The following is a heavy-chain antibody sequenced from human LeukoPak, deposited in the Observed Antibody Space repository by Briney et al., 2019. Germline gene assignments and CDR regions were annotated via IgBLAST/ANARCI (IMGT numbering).Heavy chain of an antibody. CDR1: GAXISSSYC. D-gene: IGHD3-10*01. Sequence: PSGTLSLTCAVSGAXISSSYCWSWVRQPPGKGVEWIGEIYQSGSTNYNPSLKSRVTISVDESQNQFSLNLSSVTAADTAVYYCSTVRGVTTFDNWGQGTLVTVSS. CDR2: IYQSGST. V-gene: IGHV4-4*02. J-gene: IGHJ4*02. CDR3: STVRGVTTFDN.